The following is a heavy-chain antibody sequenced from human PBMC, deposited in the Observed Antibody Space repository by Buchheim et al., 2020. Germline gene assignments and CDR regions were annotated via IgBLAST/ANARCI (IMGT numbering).Heavy chain of an antibody. CDR1: GFTFSSYW. CDR3: AREGPAYYYYYYGMDV. CDR2: IKQDGSEK. V-gene: IGHV3-7*03. Sequence: EVQLVESGGGLVQPGGSLRLSCAASGFTFSSYWMSWVRQAPGKGLEWVANIKQDGSEKYYVDSVKGRFTISRDNAKNSLYLQMYSLRAEDTAVYYCAREGPAYYYYYYGMDVWGQGTT. J-gene: IGHJ6*02.